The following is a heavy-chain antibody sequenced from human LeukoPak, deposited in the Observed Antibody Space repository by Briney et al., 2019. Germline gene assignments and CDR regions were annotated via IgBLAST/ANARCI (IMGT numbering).Heavy chain of an antibody. CDR1: GDSVSINSAA. CDR3: ARGVSSSWARFDP. Sequence: SQTLSLTCAISGDSVSINSAAWNWIRQSPSRGLEWLGRTFYRSKWYNDYAVSVQSRMTINPDTSKNQFSLQLKSVTPEDTAVYYCARGVSSSWARFDPWGQGTLVTVSS. V-gene: IGHV6-1*01. D-gene: IGHD6-13*01. CDR2: TFYRSKWYN. J-gene: IGHJ5*02.